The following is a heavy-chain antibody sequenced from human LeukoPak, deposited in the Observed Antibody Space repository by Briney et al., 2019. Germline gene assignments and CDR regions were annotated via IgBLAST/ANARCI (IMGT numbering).Heavy chain of an antibody. D-gene: IGHD3-9*01. CDR3: ARDHGRYFDWIPYYYYYGMDV. CDR2: IYYSGST. V-gene: IGHV4-39*07. Sequence: PSETLSLTCTVSGGSISSSSYYWGWIRQPPGKGLEWIGSIYYSGSTYYNPSLKSRVTISVDTSKNQFSLKLSSVTAADTAVYYCARDHGRYFDWIPYYYYYGMDVWGQGTTVTVSS. CDR1: GGSISSSSYY. J-gene: IGHJ6*02.